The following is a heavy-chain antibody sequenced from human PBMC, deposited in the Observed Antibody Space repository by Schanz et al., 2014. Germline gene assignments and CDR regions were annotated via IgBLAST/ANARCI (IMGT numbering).Heavy chain of an antibody. D-gene: IGHD2-2*01. V-gene: IGHV3-48*01. Sequence: EVQLMESGGGLVKPGGSLRLSCVASGFTFSSYSMNWVRQAPGKGLEWVSYISSASSTINYADSVKGRFTISRDNAKNSLFLQMNSLRAEDTAVYYCARAGYDADNWFDPWGQGTLVTVSS. CDR3: ARAGYDADNWFDP. CDR2: ISSASSTI. CDR1: GFTFSSYS. J-gene: IGHJ5*02.